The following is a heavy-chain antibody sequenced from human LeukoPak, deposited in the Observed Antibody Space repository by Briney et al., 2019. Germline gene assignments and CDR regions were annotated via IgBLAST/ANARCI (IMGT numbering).Heavy chain of an antibody. J-gene: IGHJ3*02. Sequence: PGGSLRLSCAASGFTFSSYAMSSFRQAPGKGLEWVSVISGSGGSTYYADSVKGRFTISRDNSKNTLYLQMNSLRAEDTAVYYCAKDPLVVVITGDAFDIWGQGTMVTVSS. V-gene: IGHV3-23*01. CDR3: AKDPLVVVITGDAFDI. D-gene: IGHD3-22*01. CDR2: ISGSGGST. CDR1: GFTFSSYA.